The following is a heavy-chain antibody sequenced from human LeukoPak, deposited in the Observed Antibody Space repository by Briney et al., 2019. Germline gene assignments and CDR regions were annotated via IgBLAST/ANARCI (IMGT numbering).Heavy chain of an antibody. V-gene: IGHV3-7*01. CDR3: ATDRGWRTSGYYLYYFEY. CDR2: IKNDGSEK. J-gene: IGHJ4*02. CDR1: GYSFTNFW. Sequence: GESLKISCKGSGYSFTNFWIGWVRQAPGKGLEWVASIKNDGSEKYYVDSVRGRYTISRDNTKNSLYLQMSSLRAEDTAVYYCATDRGWRTSGYYLYYFEYWGQGTLVTFSS. D-gene: IGHD3-3*01.